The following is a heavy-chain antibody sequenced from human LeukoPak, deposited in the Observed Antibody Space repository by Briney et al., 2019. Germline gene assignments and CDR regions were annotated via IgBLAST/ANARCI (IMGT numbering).Heavy chain of an antibody. Sequence: GGSLRLSCAASGFTFSSYAMHWVRRAPGKGLEYVSAITSNGGNTYYANSVKGRFTISRDNSKNTLYLQMGSLRIADMAVYYCARSRAFDIWGQGTLVTVSS. CDR3: ARSRAFDI. CDR2: ITSNGGNT. V-gene: IGHV3-64*01. J-gene: IGHJ3*02. CDR1: GFTFSSYA.